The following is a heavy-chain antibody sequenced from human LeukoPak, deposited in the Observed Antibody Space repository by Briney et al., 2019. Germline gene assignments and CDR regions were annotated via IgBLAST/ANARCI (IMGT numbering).Heavy chain of an antibody. CDR1: GFTFSSYS. CDR3: ARAGATVNYGDF. J-gene: IGHJ4*02. Sequence: GGSLRLSCAASGFTFSSYSMNWVRQAPGKGLEWVSYISTSSNTIYYADSVKGRFTISRDNAENTLYLQMNSLRAEDTAVYYCARAGATVNYGDFWGQGTLVTVSS. CDR2: ISTSSNTI. V-gene: IGHV3-48*04. D-gene: IGHD4-11*01.